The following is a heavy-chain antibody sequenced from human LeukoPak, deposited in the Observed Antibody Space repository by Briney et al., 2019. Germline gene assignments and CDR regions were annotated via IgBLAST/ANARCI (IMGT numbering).Heavy chain of an antibody. V-gene: IGHV3-11*01. Sequence: GGSLRLSCAASGFTFSDYYMSWIRQAPGKGLEWVSYISSSGSTIYYADSVKGRFTISRDNAKNSLYLQMNSLRAEDTAVYYCARLRPYYYDSSGYSRGWFDPWGQGTTVTVSS. CDR1: GFTFSDYY. D-gene: IGHD3-22*01. CDR3: ARLRPYYYDSSGYSRGWFDP. CDR2: ISSSGSTI. J-gene: IGHJ5*02.